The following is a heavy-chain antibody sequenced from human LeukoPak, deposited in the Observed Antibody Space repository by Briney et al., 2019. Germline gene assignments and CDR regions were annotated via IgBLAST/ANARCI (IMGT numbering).Heavy chain of an antibody. Sequence: KPSETLSLTCTVSGGSISSSSYYWGWIRQPPGKGLEWIGSIYYSGSTYYNPSLKSRVTISVDTSKNQFSLKLSSVTAADTAVYYCARRGYYGSGADAFDIWGQGTMVTVSS. J-gene: IGHJ3*02. CDR1: GGSISSSSYY. D-gene: IGHD3-10*01. V-gene: IGHV4-39*07. CDR3: ARRGYYGSGADAFDI. CDR2: IYYSGST.